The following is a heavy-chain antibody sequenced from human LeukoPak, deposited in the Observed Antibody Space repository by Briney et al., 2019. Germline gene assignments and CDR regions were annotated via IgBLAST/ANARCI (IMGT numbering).Heavy chain of an antibody. CDR1: GFTVSSNC. CDR3: ARDWDSSGYYYDY. V-gene: IGHV3-66*02. Sequence: PGGSLRLSCAASGFTVSSNCMSWVRQAPGKGLEGGSVIYSGGSTYYADSVKGRFTISRDNSKNTLYLQMNSLRAEDTAVYYCARDWDSSGYYYDYWGQGTLVTVSS. CDR2: IYSGGST. D-gene: IGHD3-22*01. J-gene: IGHJ4*02.